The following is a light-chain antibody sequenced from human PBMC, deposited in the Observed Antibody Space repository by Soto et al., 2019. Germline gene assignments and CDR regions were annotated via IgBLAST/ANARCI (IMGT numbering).Light chain of an antibody. CDR1: SSNIGSNT. CDR2: SNN. V-gene: IGLV1-44*01. Sequence: QSVLTQPPSASGTPGQRVTISCSGGSSNIGSNTVNWYQQLPGTAPKLLIYSNNQRPSGVPDRFSGSKSGTSASLAISGLQSEDEPDYYCAAWDDSPYVFGTGTKVTVL. CDR3: AAWDDSPYV. J-gene: IGLJ1*01.